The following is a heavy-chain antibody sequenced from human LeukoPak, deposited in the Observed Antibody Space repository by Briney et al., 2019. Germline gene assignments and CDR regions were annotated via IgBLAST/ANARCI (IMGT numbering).Heavy chain of an antibody. V-gene: IGHV3-9*03. Sequence: PGGSLRLSCAASGFTFDDYAMHWVRQAPGKGLEWVSGISWNSGSIGYADSVKGRFTISRDNAKNSLYLQMNSLRAEDMALYYCAKGYGGGPLRVVFDYWGQGTLVTVSS. CDR1: GFTFDDYA. D-gene: IGHD3-10*01. J-gene: IGHJ4*02. CDR2: ISWNSGSI. CDR3: AKGYGGGPLRVVFDY.